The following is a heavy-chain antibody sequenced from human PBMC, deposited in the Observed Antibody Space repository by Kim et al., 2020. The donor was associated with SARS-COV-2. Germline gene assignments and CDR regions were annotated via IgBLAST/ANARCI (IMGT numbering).Heavy chain of an antibody. Sequence: ASVKVSCKASGYTFTSYAMNWVRQAPGQGLEWMGWINTNTGNPTYAQGFTGRFVFSLDTSVSTAYLQISSLKAEDTAVYYCARWGSGSYYPGLPAHYNWFDPWGQGTLVTVSS. CDR3: ARWGSGSYYPGLPAHYNWFDP. D-gene: IGHD3-10*01. CDR2: INTNTGNP. CDR1: GYTFTSYA. J-gene: IGHJ5*02. V-gene: IGHV7-4-1*02.